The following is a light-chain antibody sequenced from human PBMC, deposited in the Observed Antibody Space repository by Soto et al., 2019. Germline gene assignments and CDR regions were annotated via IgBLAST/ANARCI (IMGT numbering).Light chain of an antibody. J-gene: IGLJ2*01. CDR3: SSYTSSSIVV. Sequence: QSVLTQPASVSGSPGQSITISCTGTSSDVGAYNYVSWYQQHPGKAPKLMIFDVSNRPSGVSNRFSGSKSGNTASLTISGLQAEDEADYYCSSYTSSSIVVFGGGTKLTVL. CDR1: SSDVGAYNY. V-gene: IGLV2-14*03. CDR2: DVS.